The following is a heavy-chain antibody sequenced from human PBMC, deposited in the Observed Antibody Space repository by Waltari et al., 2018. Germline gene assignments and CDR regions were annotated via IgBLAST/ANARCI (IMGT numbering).Heavy chain of an antibody. CDR1: GVNTGPYE. D-gene: IGHD6-19*01. CDR2: IRSGAKTT. Sequence: VESGGGVVQPGGSLRLSCADSGVNTGPYEINWVRRAPGKGLEWIAYIRSGAKTTSYAASVQGRFTISRDNVNNSIYLQMNSLRVEDTAIYYCARDRPPPYSTGWYVLFHWGQGSQVTVSA. V-gene: IGHV3-48*03. CDR3: ARDRPPPYSTGWYVLFH. J-gene: IGHJ4*02.